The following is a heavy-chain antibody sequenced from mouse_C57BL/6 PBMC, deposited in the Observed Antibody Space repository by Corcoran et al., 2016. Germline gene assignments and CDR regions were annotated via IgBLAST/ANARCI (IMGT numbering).Heavy chain of an antibody. CDR1: GYAFSSYW. J-gene: IGHJ2*01. D-gene: IGHD2-1*01. CDR3: AKIYYGYLDY. V-gene: IGHV1-80*01. Sequence: QVQLQQSGAELVKPGASVKISCKASGYAFSSYWLNWVKQRPGTGLEGIGQIYPGDGDTNYNGKFKGKATLTADKSSSTAYMQLSSLTSEDSAVYFCAKIYYGYLDYWGQGTTLTVSS. CDR2: IYPGDGDT.